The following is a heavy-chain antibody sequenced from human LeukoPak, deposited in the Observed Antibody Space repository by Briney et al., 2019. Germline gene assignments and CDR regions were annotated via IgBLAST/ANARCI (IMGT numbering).Heavy chain of an antibody. CDR1: GYTFTSYG. CDR3: ARDGGITFGGVIVYHFDY. Sequence: ASVKVSCKASGYTFTSYGISWVRQAPGQGLEWMGWISAYNGNTNYAQKLQGRVTMTTDTSTSTVYMELSSLRSEDTAVYYCARDGGITFGGVIVYHFDYWGQGTLVTVSS. J-gene: IGHJ4*02. D-gene: IGHD3-16*02. V-gene: IGHV1-18*01. CDR2: ISAYNGNT.